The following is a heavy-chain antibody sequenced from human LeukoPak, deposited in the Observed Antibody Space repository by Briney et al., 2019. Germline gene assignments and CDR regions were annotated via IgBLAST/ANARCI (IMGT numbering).Heavy chain of an antibody. V-gene: IGHV3-72*01. CDR3: ANLIVGATPYYYYYMDV. D-gene: IGHD1-26*01. CDR2: TRNKVNSYTT. J-gene: IGHJ6*03. CDR1: GFTFSDHY. Sequence: PWGSLRLSCAASGFTFSDHYMDWVRQAPGKGLEWVGRTRNKVNSYTTEYAASVKGRFTISRDDSKNSLYLQMNSLRAEDTAVYYCANLIVGATPYYYYYMDVWGKGTTVTVSS.